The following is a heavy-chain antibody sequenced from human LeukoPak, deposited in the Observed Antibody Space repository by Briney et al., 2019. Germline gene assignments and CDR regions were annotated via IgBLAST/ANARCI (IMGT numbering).Heavy chain of an antibody. Sequence: PSETLSLTCTVSNYSISSGYYWGWIRQPPGKGLEWIGSVYYSASTYYNPSLKSRVTISVETSKNQFSLKLTSVTAADTAVYYCARSFRAAASSYYFDYWGQGTLVTVSS. J-gene: IGHJ4*02. CDR2: VYYSAST. D-gene: IGHD6-13*01. V-gene: IGHV4-38-2*02. CDR1: NYSISSGYY. CDR3: ARSFRAAASSYYFDY.